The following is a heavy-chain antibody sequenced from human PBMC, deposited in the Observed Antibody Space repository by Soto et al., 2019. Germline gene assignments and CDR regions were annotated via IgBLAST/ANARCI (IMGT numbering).Heavy chain of an antibody. CDR1: GFSFSDYS. V-gene: IGHV3-33*08. CDR3: ARDRLYYIDF. CDR2: IGYSGTTK. J-gene: IGHJ4*02. Sequence: GGSLRLSCAASGFSFSDYSMNWVRQAPGKGLEWVAFIGYSGTTKYYTDSVKGRFTIFKDNSKNTVYLQMNSLTAEDTAVYYCARDRLYYIDFWGPGTLVTVSS.